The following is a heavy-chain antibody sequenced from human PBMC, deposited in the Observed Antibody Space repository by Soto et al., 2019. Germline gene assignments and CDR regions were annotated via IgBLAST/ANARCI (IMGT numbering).Heavy chain of an antibody. Sequence: EVQLLESGGGLVQPGGSLRLSCAASGFTFNNYAMTWVRQAPGKGLEWVSAISGGGKTTSYVDSVKGRFTGSRDGSKNTMYLQMISLRAGDTDLSSGSKGRGGLGSLTSRFDFWWQGTLV. J-gene: IGHJ4*02. CDR3: SKGRGGLGSLTSRFDF. D-gene: IGHD3-10*01. CDR1: GFTFNNYA. CDR2: ISGGGKTT. V-gene: IGHV3-23*01.